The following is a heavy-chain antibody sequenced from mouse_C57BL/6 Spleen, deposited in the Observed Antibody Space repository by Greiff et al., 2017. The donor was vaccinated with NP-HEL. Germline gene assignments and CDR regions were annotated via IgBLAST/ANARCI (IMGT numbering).Heavy chain of an antibody. V-gene: IGHV5-16*01. Sequence: EVQLVESEGGLVQPGSSMKLSCTASGFTFSDYYMAWVRQVPEKGLEWVANINYDGSSTYYLDSLKSRFIISRDNAKNILYLQMSSLKSEDTATYYCARALYVQGAMDYWGQGTSVTVSS. J-gene: IGHJ4*01. CDR2: INYDGSST. CDR3: ARALYVQGAMDY. CDR1: GFTFSDYY. D-gene: IGHD1-3*01.